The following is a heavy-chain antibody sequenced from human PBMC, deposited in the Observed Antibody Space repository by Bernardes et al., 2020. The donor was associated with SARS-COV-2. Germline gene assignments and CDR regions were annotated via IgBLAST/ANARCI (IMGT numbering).Heavy chain of an antibody. V-gene: IGHV3-7*01. CDR3: ASVLHAYCGGDCYLSY. J-gene: IGHJ4*02. Sequence: GGSLRLSCTASEFTVSTYWMSWVRQAPGKGLEWVANIKPDGSEKNYVDSVKGRFTISRDNAKKSLHLQMNSLRAEDTAVYYCASVLHAYCGGDCYLSYWGQGTLVTVSS. D-gene: IGHD2-21*02. CDR1: EFTVSTYW. CDR2: IKPDGSEK.